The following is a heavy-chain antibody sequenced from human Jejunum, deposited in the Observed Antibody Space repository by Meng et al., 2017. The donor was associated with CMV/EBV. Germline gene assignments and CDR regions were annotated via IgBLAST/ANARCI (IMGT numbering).Heavy chain of an antibody. Sequence: FNFSNYNMNWVRQAPGKGLEWVSSISSSGIYIHYADSVKGRFTISRDNARNSLFLQMNSLRAEDTAVYYCARYGITGTRWGGWFDPWGQGTLVTVSS. CDR3: ARYGITGTRWGGWFDP. V-gene: IGHV3-21*01. J-gene: IGHJ5*02. D-gene: IGHD1/OR15-1a*01. CDR1: FNFSNYN. CDR2: ISSSGIYI.